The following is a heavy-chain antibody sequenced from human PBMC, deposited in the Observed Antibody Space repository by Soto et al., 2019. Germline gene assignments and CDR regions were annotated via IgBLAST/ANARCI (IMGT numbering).Heavy chain of an antibody. CDR1: GGSINSYE. CDR3: AREGGWFGELSQEY. J-gene: IGHJ4*02. Sequence: XETLSLTFTVSGGSINSYEWSWIRQPAGKGLEWIGRVYAAGSTDYNPSLKSRVTMSLDTSKNQFSLKLSSVTAADTAVYFCAREGGWFGELSQEYWGQGTLVTVSS. V-gene: IGHV4-4*07. D-gene: IGHD3-10*01. CDR2: VYAAGST.